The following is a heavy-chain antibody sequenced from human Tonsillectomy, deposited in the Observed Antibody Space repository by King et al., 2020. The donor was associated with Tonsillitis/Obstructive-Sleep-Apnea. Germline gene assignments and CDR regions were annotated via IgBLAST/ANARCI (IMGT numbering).Heavy chain of an antibody. CDR2: IYYSGST. CDR3: ASGPQWLDLDNWFDP. Sequence: QLQESGPGLVKPSETLSLTCTVSGGSISSYYWSWIRQPPGKGLEWIGYIYYSGSTNYNPSLKSRVTISVDTSKNQFSLKLSSVTAADTAGYYCASGPQWLDLDNWFDPWGQGTLVTVSS. CDR1: GGSISSYY. D-gene: IGHD6-19*01. J-gene: IGHJ5*02. V-gene: IGHV4-59*08.